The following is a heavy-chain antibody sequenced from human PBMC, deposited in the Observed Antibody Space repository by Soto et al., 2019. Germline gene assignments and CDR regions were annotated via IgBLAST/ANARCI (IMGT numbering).Heavy chain of an antibody. CDR3: VKGEYYYDSSGYYPFDY. CDR2: INSDGSST. CDR1: GFTFSSYW. Sequence: GGSLRLSCAASGFTFSSYWMHWVRQAPGKGLVWVSRINSDGSSTDYADSVKGRFTISRDNSKNTVYLQMSSLRVEDTAVYYCVKGEYYYDSSGYYPFDYWGQGTLVTVSS. J-gene: IGHJ4*02. V-gene: IGHV3-74*01. D-gene: IGHD3-22*01.